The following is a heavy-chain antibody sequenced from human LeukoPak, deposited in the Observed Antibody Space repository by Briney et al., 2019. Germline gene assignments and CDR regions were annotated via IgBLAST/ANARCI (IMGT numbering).Heavy chain of an antibody. J-gene: IGHJ6*03. CDR3: ARDSELWSNYYYYMDV. D-gene: IGHD2-21*01. CDR2: INPSGGST. V-gene: IGHV1-46*01. CDR1: GYTFTSYY. Sequence: ASVKVSCKASGYTFTSYYMRWVRQAPGQGLEWMGIINPSGGSTSYAQKFQGRVTMTRDMSTSTVYMELSSLRSEDTAVYYCARDSELWSNYYYYMDVWGKGTTVTISS.